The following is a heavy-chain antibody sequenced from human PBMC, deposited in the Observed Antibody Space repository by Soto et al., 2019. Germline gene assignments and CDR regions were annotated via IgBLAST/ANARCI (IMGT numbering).Heavy chain of an antibody. CDR2: IIPIFGTA. Sequence: GASVKVSCKASGGTFSSYAISWVRQAPGQGLEWMGGIIPIFGTANYAQKFQGRVTITADESTSTAYMELSSLRSEDTAVYYCARRVSSGSGLAYWGQGTLVTVSS. CDR1: GGTFSSYA. D-gene: IGHD3-22*01. CDR3: ARRVSSGSGLAY. V-gene: IGHV1-69*13. J-gene: IGHJ4*02.